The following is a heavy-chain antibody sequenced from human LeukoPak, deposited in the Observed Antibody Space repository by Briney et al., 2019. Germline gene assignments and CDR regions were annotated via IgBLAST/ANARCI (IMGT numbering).Heavy chain of an antibody. CDR3: ARGLRGTFGVVICGLDY. V-gene: IGHV1-2*06. D-gene: IGHD3-3*01. CDR2: INPNSGGT. CDR1: GYTFTGYY. Sequence: ASVKVSCKASGYTFTGYYMHWVRQAPGQGLEWMGRINPNSGGTNYAQKSQGRVTMTRDTSISTAYMELSRLRSDDTAVYYCARGLRGTFGVVICGLDYWGQGTLVTVSS. J-gene: IGHJ4*02.